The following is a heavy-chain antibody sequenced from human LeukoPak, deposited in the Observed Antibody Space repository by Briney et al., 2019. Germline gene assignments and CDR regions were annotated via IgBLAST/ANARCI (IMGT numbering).Heavy chain of an antibody. CDR3: ARDRLYSSGWFYYGMDV. Sequence: GGSLRLSCAASGFTVSSNYMSWVRQAPGKGLGWVSVIYSGGSTYYADSVKGRFTISRDNSKNTLYLQMNSLRAEDTAVYYCARDRLYSSGWFYYGMDVWGQGTTVTVSS. D-gene: IGHD6-19*01. V-gene: IGHV3-53*01. J-gene: IGHJ6*02. CDR2: IYSGGST. CDR1: GFTVSSNY.